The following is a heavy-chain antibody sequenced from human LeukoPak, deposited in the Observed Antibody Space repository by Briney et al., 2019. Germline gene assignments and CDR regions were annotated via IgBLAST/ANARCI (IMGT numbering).Heavy chain of an antibody. CDR3: AKDSIAAAPGYYYYMDV. D-gene: IGHD6-13*01. V-gene: IGHV3-7*01. J-gene: IGHJ6*03. CDR1: GFTFSSYW. Sequence: PGGSLRLSCAASGFTFSSYWMSWVRQAPGKGLEWVANIKQDGSEKYYVDSVKGRFTISRDNAKNSLYLQMNSLRAEDTAVYYCAKDSIAAAPGYYYYMDVWGKGTTVTVSS. CDR2: IKQDGSEK.